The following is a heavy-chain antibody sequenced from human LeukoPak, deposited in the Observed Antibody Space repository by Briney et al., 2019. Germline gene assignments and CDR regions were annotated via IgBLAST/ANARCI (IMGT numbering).Heavy chain of an antibody. V-gene: IGHV3-30*02. J-gene: IGHJ4*02. CDR1: GLTFSSYG. CDR3: ANVDYGDSNPSYYFDY. Sequence: GGSLRLSCAASGLTFSSYGMHWVRQAPGKGLEWVAFIRYDGSNKYYADSVKGRFTISRDNSKNTLYLQMNSLRAEDAAVYYCANVDYGDSNPSYYFDYWGQGTLVTVSS. CDR2: IRYDGSNK. D-gene: IGHD4-17*01.